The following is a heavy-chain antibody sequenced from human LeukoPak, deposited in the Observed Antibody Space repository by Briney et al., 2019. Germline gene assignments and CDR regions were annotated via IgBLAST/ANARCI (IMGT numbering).Heavy chain of an antibody. CDR1: GGSFSGYY. V-gene: IGHV4-34*01. CDR2: INHSGST. CDR3: ARGTVVPAAIVDY. D-gene: IGHD2-2*01. J-gene: IGHJ4*02. Sequence: SETLSLTCAVYGGSFSGYYWSGIRQPPGKGLEWIGEINHSGSTNYNPSLKSRVTISVDTSKNQFSLKLSSVTAADTAVYYCARGTVVPAAIVDYWGQGTLVTVSS.